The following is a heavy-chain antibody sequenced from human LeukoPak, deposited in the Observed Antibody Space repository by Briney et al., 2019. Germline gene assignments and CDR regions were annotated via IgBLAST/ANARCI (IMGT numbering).Heavy chain of an antibody. J-gene: IGHJ3*02. CDR3: ARELIEDIVVVPAAIHFDAFDI. Sequence: SEALSLTCTVSGGSISSYYWSWIRQPPGKGLEWVGYIYYSGSTNYNPSLKSRVTISVDTSKNQFSLKLSSVTAADTAVYYCARELIEDIVVVPAAIHFDAFDIWGQGTMVTVSS. V-gene: IGHV4-59*01. CDR1: GGSISSYY. CDR2: IYYSGST. D-gene: IGHD2-2*02.